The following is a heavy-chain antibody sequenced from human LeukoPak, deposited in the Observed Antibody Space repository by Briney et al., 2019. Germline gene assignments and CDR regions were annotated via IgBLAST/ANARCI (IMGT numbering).Heavy chain of an antibody. Sequence: GGSLRLSCAASGFTLSSYEMNWVRQAPGKGLEWVPYISSSGSTIYYADSVKGRFTISRDNAKNSLYLQMNSLRAEDTAVYYCASGEATYYDFWSGHTLDDYWGQGTLVTVSS. J-gene: IGHJ4*02. CDR1: GFTLSSYE. V-gene: IGHV3-48*03. CDR2: ISSSGSTI. D-gene: IGHD3-3*01. CDR3: ASGEATYYDFWSGHTLDDY.